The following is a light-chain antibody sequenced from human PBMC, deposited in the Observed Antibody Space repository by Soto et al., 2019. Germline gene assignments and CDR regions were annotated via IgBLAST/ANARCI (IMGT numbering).Light chain of an antibody. CDR2: DAS. V-gene: IGKV3-11*01. CDR1: QSVSSY. Sequence: EIVLTQSPATLSLSPGERATLSCRASQSVSSYLAWYQQKPGQAPRLLIYDASKRATGVPARFSGSGSGTDFTLAISSLEPEDFAVYFCQQRSNWPLTFGGGTKVEIK. J-gene: IGKJ4*01. CDR3: QQRSNWPLT.